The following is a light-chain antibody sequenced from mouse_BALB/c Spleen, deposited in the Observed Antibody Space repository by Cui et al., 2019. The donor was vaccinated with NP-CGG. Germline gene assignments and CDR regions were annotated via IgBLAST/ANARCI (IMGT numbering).Light chain of an antibody. J-gene: IGLJ1*01. V-gene: IGLV1*01. CDR2: GTN. CDR3: ALWYSNHWV. Sequence: QAVVTHDSALTTSPGETVTLTCRSSTGAVTTSNYANWVQEKPDHLFTGLIGGTNNRAPGVPARFSGSMIGDKAALTITGAQTEDEAMYFCALWYSNHWVFGGGTKLTVL. CDR1: TGAVTTSNY.